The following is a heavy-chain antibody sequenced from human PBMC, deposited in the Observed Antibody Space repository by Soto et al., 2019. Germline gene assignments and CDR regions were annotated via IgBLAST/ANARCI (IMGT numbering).Heavy chain of an antibody. J-gene: IGHJ4*02. CDR1: AFTFTNLW. Sequence: PAWAQRLSCAASAFTFTNLWVHWVRQVPGKGLVWGTRIDGIRTGASCSDSVRGYFTISSKNAENMLYLQMKRLTADDTAVYYCTTVFRYWGEGTLVT. CDR3: TTVFRY. V-gene: IGHV3-74*01. CDR2: IDGIRTGA. D-gene: IGHD1-20*01.